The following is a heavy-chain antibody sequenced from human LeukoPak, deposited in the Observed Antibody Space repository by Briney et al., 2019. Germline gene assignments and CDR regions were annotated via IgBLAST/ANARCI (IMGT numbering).Heavy chain of an antibody. D-gene: IGHD3-10*01. V-gene: IGHV3-7*01. CDR2: IKQDGSEK. CDR3: ARVQRFGELLFDP. CDR1: GFTFSSYW. J-gene: IGHJ5*02. Sequence: RGSLRLSCAASGFTFSSYWMSWVRQAPGKGLEWVANIKQDGSEKYYVDSVKGRFTISRDNAKNSLYLQMNSLRAEDTAMYYCARVQRFGELLFDPWGQGTLVTVSS.